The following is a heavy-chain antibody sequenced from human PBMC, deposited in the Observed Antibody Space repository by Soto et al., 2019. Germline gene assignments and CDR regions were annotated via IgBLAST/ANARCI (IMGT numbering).Heavy chain of an antibody. CDR2: IYYSGST. Sequence: PSETLSLTCTVSGGSISSYYWSWIRQPPGKGLEWIGYIYYSGSTNYNPSLKSRVTISVDTSKNQFSLKLSSVTAADTAVYYCAREVEDRLFDYWGQGTLGTGSS. CDR3: AREVEDRLFDY. V-gene: IGHV4-59*01. J-gene: IGHJ4*02. CDR1: GGSISSYY.